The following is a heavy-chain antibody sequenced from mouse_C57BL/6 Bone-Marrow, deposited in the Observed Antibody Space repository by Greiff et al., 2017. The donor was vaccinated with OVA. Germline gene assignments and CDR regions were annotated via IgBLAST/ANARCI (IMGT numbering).Heavy chain of an antibody. Sequence: VQLQQSGAELVRPGASVTLSCKASGYTFTDYEMHWVKQTPVHGLEWIGAIGPETGGTAYNQKFKGKAILTADKSSSTAYMELRSLTSEDSAVDYCTRGYSDYYAMDYWGQGTSVTVTS. D-gene: IGHD2-13*01. CDR1: GYTFTDYE. J-gene: IGHJ4*01. CDR3: TRGYSDYYAMDY. V-gene: IGHV1-15*01. CDR2: IGPETGGT.